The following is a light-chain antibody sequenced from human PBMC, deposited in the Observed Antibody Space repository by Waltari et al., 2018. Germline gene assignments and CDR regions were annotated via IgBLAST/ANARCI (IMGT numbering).Light chain of an antibody. CDR3: QQRSNWPPIT. CDR1: QAISNH. J-gene: IGKJ5*01. Sequence: DIQLTQSPSFLSASVGDRVTITCRSSQAISNHLAWYQQKGAKAPKLLIHTASILEGGVPSRFSGSGSGTEFALTISSLQPEDFAVYYCQQRSNWPPITFGQGTRLEIK. CDR2: TAS. V-gene: IGKV1-9*01.